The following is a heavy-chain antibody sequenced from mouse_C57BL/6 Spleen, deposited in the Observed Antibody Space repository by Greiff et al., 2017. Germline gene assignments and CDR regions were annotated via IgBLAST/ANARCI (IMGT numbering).Heavy chain of an antibody. V-gene: IGHV1-4*01. CDR3: ARSDYGSSYFDY. CDR2: INPSSGYT. Sequence: QVQLQQSGAELPRPGASVKMSCKASGYTFTSYTMHWVKQRPGQGLEWIGYINPSSGYTKYNQKFKDKATLTADKSSSTAYMQLSSLTSEDSAVYYCARSDYGSSYFDYWGQGTTLTVSS. CDR1: GYTFTSYT. J-gene: IGHJ2*01. D-gene: IGHD1-1*01.